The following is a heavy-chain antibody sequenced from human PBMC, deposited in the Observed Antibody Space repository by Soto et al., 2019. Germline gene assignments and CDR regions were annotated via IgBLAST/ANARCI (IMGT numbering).Heavy chain of an antibody. J-gene: IGHJ4*02. CDR3: ATGSGDSSGYYPPRSSSFDY. Sequence: GPVKVSCKVSGYTLTELSMHWVRQAPGKGLEWMGGFDPEDGETIYAQKFQGRVTMTEDTSTDTAYMELSSLRSEDTAVYYCATGSGDSSGYYPPRSSSFDYWGQGTLVTVSS. CDR2: FDPEDGET. CDR1: GYTLTELS. V-gene: IGHV1-24*01. D-gene: IGHD3-22*01.